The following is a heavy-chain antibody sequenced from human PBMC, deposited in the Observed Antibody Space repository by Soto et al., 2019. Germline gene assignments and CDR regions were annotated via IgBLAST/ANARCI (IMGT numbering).Heavy chain of an antibody. D-gene: IGHD3-10*01. CDR3: ESVDTVRGVIRDYFDY. Sequence: QVQLQESGPGLVKPSQTLSLTCSVSGDSISSGGHYWSWIRQHPGKGLEWIGHIYYSGSNYYNPSLKSRVTISVDTSKNQFSLKLSSVTAADPAVYYCESVDTVRGVIRDYFDYWGQGTLVTVSS. J-gene: IGHJ4*02. CDR1: GDSISSGGHY. V-gene: IGHV4-31*03. CDR2: IYYSGSN.